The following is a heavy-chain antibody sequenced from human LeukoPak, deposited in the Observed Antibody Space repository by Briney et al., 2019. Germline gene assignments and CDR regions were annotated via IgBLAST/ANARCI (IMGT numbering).Heavy chain of an antibody. Sequence: GSLRLSCAASGFTFSSYSMNWVRQAPGKGLVWVSRINSDGSSTSYADSVKGRFTISRDNAKNTLYLQMNSLRAEDTAVYYCAKRSVAGRLGIDYWGRGTLVTVSS. CDR1: GFTFSSYS. CDR3: AKRSVAGRLGIDY. D-gene: IGHD6-19*01. V-gene: IGHV3-74*01. CDR2: INSDGSST. J-gene: IGHJ4*02.